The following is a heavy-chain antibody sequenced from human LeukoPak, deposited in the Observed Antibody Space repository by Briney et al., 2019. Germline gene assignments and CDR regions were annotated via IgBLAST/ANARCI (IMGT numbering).Heavy chain of an antibody. V-gene: IGHV4-39*07. Sequence: PSETLSLTCTVSGGSISTSSYYWGWVRQPPGKGLEWIGNIFYSGSTYYSPSLKSRVIIIIDTPKNHFSLTLSSVTAADTAVYYCARSDGYGLVGIWGQGTMVTVSS. CDR2: IFYSGST. J-gene: IGHJ3*02. D-gene: IGHD3-10*01. CDR3: ARSDGYGLVGI. CDR1: GGSISTSSYY.